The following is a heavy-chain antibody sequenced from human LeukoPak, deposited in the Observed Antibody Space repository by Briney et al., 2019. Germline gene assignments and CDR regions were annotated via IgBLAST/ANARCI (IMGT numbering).Heavy chain of an antibody. V-gene: IGHV2-70*04. D-gene: IGHD2/OR15-2a*01. Sequence: SGPTLVKSTQTLTLTCTLSGLSLSTSGTRVSWIRQPPGKALEWLARIDWDDDKFYSASLRARLTISKDTSKNQVVLTMTNMDPVDTATYYCARMKGNTAFDSWGQGTLVTVSS. CDR2: IDWDDDK. CDR3: ARMKGNTAFDS. J-gene: IGHJ4*02. CDR1: GLSLSTSGTR.